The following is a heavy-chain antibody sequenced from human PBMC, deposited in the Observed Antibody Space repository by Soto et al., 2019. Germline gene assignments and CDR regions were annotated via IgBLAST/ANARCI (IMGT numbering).Heavy chain of an antibody. Sequence: GGSLRLSCAASGFTFSSYGMHWVRQAPGKGLEWVAVIWYDGSNKYYADSVKGRFTISRDNSKNTLYLQMNSLRAEDTAVYYCAKDETYYDSSGYYWYFDLWGRGTLVTVSS. CDR3: AKDETYYDSSGYYWYFDL. CDR2: IWYDGSNK. CDR1: GFTFSSYG. J-gene: IGHJ2*01. D-gene: IGHD3-22*01. V-gene: IGHV3-33*06.